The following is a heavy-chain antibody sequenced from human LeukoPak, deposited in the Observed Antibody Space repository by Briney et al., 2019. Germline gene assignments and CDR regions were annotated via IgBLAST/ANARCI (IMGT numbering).Heavy chain of an antibody. CDR1: GYTFTSYG. V-gene: IGHV1-18*01. Sequence: ASVKVSCKASGYTFTSYGISWVRQAPGQGLEWMGWISAYNGNTNYAQKFQGRVTMTRDTSISTAYMGLSRLRSDDTAVYYCARVGELLRTGAFDIWGQGTMVTVSS. D-gene: IGHD1-26*01. CDR2: ISAYNGNT. J-gene: IGHJ3*02. CDR3: ARVGELLRTGAFDI.